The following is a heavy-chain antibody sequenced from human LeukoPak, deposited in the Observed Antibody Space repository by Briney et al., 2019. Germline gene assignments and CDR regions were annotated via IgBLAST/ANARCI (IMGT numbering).Heavy chain of an antibody. D-gene: IGHD3-10*01. CDR1: GGSFSGYY. V-gene: IGHV4-34*01. CDR2: INHSGST. J-gene: IGHJ6*03. Sequence: SETLSLTCAVYGGSFSGYYWSWIRQPPGKGLEWIGEINHSGSTNYNPSLKSRVTISVDTSKNQFSLKLSSVTAADTAVYYCARGRQMVRGVKRPFGYYYMDVWGKGTTVTVSS. CDR3: ARGRQMVRGVKRPFGYYYMDV.